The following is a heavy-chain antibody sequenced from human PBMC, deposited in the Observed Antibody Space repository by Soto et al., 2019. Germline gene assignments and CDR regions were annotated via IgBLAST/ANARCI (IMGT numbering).Heavy chain of an antibody. V-gene: IGHV4-34*01. CDR2: INHSGST. CDR1: GGSFSGYY. Sequence: SETLSLTCAVYGGSFSGYYWSWIRQPPGKGLEWIGEINHSGSTNYNPSLKSRVTISVDTSKNQFSLKLSSVTAADTAVYYCARGRNYDFWSGYYFRLDFDYWGQGTLATVSS. J-gene: IGHJ4*02. CDR3: ARGRNYDFWSGYYFRLDFDY. D-gene: IGHD3-3*01.